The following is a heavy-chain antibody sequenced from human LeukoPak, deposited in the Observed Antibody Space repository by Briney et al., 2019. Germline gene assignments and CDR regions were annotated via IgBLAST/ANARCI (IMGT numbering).Heavy chain of an antibody. CDR3: ASGATTGYSGDAFNI. D-gene: IGHD3-9*01. V-gene: IGHV3-33*02. CDR2: IWYDGSNK. Sequence: GGSLRLSCTVSGFXFSRNGFHWVRKGPGKGLGWMAIIWYDGSNKHYADSSKGRFTTSRENYTTTLYIQMDSLSAETTAVYYWASGATTGYSGDAFNIWGQGTMVTVSS. J-gene: IGHJ3*02. CDR1: GFXFSRNG.